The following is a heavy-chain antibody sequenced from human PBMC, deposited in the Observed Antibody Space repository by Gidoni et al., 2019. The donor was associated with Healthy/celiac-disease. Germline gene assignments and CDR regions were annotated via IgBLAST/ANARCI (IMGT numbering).Heavy chain of an antibody. CDR1: EFTFSSYA. CDR3: AKDSWESSTSPSWFDP. Sequence: EVQLLESGGGLVQPGGSLRLSCAASEFTFSSYAMSWVRQSPGKGLEWVSAISGSGGSTYYADSVKGRFTISRDNSKNTLYLQMNSLRAEDTAVYYCAKDSWESSTSPSWFDPWGQGTLVTVSS. D-gene: IGHD2-2*01. V-gene: IGHV3-23*01. J-gene: IGHJ5*02. CDR2: ISGSGGST.